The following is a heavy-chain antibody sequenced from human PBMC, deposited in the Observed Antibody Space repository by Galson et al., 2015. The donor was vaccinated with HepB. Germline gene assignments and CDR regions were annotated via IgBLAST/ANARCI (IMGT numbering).Heavy chain of an antibody. V-gene: IGHV1-46*03. CDR3: ARVARCGGNSRGGYFQH. Sequence: SVKVSCKASGYTFTSYYMHWVRQAPGQGLEWMGIINPSGGSTSYAQKFQGRVTMTKDTSTSTVYMELSSLRSEDTAVYYCARVARCGGNSRGGYFQHWGQGTLVTVSS. CDR1: GYTFTSYY. J-gene: IGHJ1*01. CDR2: INPSGGST. D-gene: IGHD4-23*01.